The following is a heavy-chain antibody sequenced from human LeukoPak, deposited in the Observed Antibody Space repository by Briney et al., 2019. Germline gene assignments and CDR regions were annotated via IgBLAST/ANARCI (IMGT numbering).Heavy chain of an antibody. CDR3: ARGLDTAMANVYYYYYYYMDV. D-gene: IGHD5-18*01. CDR2: INHSGST. V-gene: IGHV4-34*01. CDR1: GGSFSGYY. J-gene: IGHJ6*03. Sequence: SETLSLTCTVYGGSFSGYYWSWIRQPPGKGLEWIGEINHSGSTNYNPSLKSRVTISVDTSKNQFSLKLSSVTAADTAVYYCARGLDTAMANVYYYYYYYMDVWGKGTTVTVSS.